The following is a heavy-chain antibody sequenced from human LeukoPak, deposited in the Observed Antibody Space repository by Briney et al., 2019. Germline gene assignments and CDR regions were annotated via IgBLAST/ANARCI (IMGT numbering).Heavy chain of an antibody. Sequence: SETLSLTCAVYGGSFSGYYWSWIRQPPGKGLEWIGEINHSGSTNYNPSLKSRVTISVDTSKNQFSLKPSSVTAADTAVYYCARGLGYSYGAAFDYWGQGTLVTVS. CDR2: INHSGST. J-gene: IGHJ4*02. CDR3: ARGLGYSYGAAFDY. D-gene: IGHD5-18*01. CDR1: GGSFSGYY. V-gene: IGHV4-34*01.